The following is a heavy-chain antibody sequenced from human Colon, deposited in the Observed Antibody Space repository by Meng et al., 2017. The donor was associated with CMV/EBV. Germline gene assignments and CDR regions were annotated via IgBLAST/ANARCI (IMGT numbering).Heavy chain of an antibody. CDR3: AKGGLYYFDY. Sequence: GESLKISCAASGFTFSNYAMSWARQAPGKGLEWVAAISGTGDRTYYADSVRVRFTISRDNSKNALSLQMDDLRAEDTAVYYCAKGGLYYFDYWGQGTMVTVPS. J-gene: IGHJ4*02. CDR1: GFTFSNYA. V-gene: IGHV3-23*01. CDR2: ISGTGDRT. D-gene: IGHD2/OR15-2a*01.